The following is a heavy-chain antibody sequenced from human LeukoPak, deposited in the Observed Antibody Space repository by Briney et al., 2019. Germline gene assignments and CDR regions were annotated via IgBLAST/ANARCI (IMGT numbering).Heavy chain of an antibody. V-gene: IGHV4-34*01. Sequence: SETLYLTCAVYGGSFSGYYWSWIRQPPGKGREWIGEINHSGSTNYNPSLRSRVTISVDTSKNQFSLKLSSVTGADTAVYYCARVSGWPGVYYFDYWGQGTLVTVSS. J-gene: IGHJ4*02. D-gene: IGHD6-19*01. CDR1: GGSFSGYY. CDR2: INHSGST. CDR3: ARVSGWPGVYYFDY.